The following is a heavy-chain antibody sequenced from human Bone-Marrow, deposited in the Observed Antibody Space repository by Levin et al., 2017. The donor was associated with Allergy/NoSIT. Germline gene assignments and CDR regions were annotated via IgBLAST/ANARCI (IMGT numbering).Heavy chain of an antibody. CDR2: ISYDGSNK. V-gene: IGHV3-30*04. J-gene: IGHJ4*02. CDR3: ARRDRRHFDY. CDR1: GFTFSSYA. D-gene: IGHD1-14*01. Sequence: GGSLRLSCAASGFTFSSYAMHWVRQAPGKGLEWVAVISYDGSNKYYADSVKGRFTISRDNSKNTLYLQMNSLRAEDTAVYYCARRDRRHFDYWGQGTLVTVSS.